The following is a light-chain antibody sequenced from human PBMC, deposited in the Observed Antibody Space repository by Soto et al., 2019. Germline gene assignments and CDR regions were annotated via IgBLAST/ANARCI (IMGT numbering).Light chain of an antibody. CDR2: GAS. V-gene: IGKV3-20*01. CDR1: QSVSSSY. Sequence: EIVLTQSPGTLSLSPGERATLSCRASQSVSSSYLAGYQQKPGQAPRLLIYGASTMATGIPDRFSGSGSGTDFTLTISSLQPEDGAVYYCQQYDSSLFTFGPGTKVDIK. J-gene: IGKJ3*01. CDR3: QQYDSSLFT.